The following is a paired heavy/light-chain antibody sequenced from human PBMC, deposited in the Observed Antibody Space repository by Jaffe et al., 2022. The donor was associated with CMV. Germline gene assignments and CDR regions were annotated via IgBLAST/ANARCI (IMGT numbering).Heavy chain of an antibody. CDR2: ISSSGSTI. V-gene: IGHV3-11*01. J-gene: IGHJ2*01. CDR3: ARDRDLWFGELGSPTNWYFDL. D-gene: IGHD3-10*01. Sequence: QVQLVESGGGLVKPGGSLRLSCAASGFTFSDYYMSWIRQAPGKGLEWVSYISSSGSTIYYADSVKGRFTISRDNAKNSLYLQMNSLRAEDTAVYYCARDRDLWFGELGSPTNWYFDLWGRGTLVTVSS. CDR1: GFTFSDYY.
Light chain of an antibody. V-gene: IGLV2-14*03. CDR2: DVS. CDR3: SSYTSSSTSHVV. CDR1: SSDVGGYNY. J-gene: IGLJ2*01. Sequence: QSALTQPASVSGSPGQSITISCTGTSSDVGGYNYVSWYQQHPGKAPKLMIYDVSNRPSGVSNRFSGSKSGNTASLTISGLQAEDEADYYCSSYTSSSTSHVVFGGGTKLTVL.